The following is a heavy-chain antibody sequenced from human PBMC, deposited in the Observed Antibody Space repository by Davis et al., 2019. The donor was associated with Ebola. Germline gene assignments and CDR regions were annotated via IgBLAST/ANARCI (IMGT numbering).Heavy chain of an antibody. Sequence: AASVKVSCKASGGTFSSYAISWVRQAPGQGLEWMGRIIPILGIANYAQKFQGRVTITADKSTSTAYMELSSLRSEDTAVYYCARELVPAAIPPYYYYGMDVWGQGTTVTVSS. CDR1: GGTFSSYA. CDR3: ARELVPAAIPPYYYYGMDV. D-gene: IGHD2-2*02. J-gene: IGHJ6*02. CDR2: IIPILGIA. V-gene: IGHV1-69*04.